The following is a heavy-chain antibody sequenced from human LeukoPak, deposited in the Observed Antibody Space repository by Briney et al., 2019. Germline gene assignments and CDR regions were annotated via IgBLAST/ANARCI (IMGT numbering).Heavy chain of an antibody. CDR2: IYPGDSDT. CDR3: ARRLYYYESSGYFLGWFDP. J-gene: IGHJ5*02. CDR1: GYNFTDYW. Sequence: GESLKISCKGSGYNFTDYWIGWVRQMPGRGLEWMGIIYPGDSDTRYSPSFQGQVTILVDKSLNTAYLQWTSLKASDSAMYYSARRLYYYESSGYFLGWFDPWGQGTLVTVSS. V-gene: IGHV5-51*01. D-gene: IGHD3-22*01.